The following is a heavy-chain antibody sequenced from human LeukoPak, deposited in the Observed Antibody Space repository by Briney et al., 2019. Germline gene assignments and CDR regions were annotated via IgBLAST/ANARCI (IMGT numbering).Heavy chain of an antibody. Sequence: KPSETLSLTCTVSGGSISSYYWSWIRQPPGKGLECIAYISDIGSTNYNPSLKSRVTISLDTSKNQFSLKLSSVTAADTAVYYCAGHHPRNTVDFWGQGTLVTVSS. CDR3: AGHHPRNTVDF. J-gene: IGHJ4*02. CDR1: GGSISSYY. D-gene: IGHD2/OR15-2a*01. CDR2: ISDIGST. V-gene: IGHV4-59*08.